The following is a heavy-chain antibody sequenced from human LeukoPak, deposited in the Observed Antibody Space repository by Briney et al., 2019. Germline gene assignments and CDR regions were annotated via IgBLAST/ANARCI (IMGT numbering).Heavy chain of an antibody. CDR1: GDSINSYY. CDR3: ARGRWLPNAFDI. Sequence: SETLSLTCTVSGDSINSYYWNWIRQAPGKGLGWIGYIYYSGRTDYNPSLKSRVPISVDTSKHQFSMKLKSVTAADTAVYFCARGRWLPNAFDIWGQGTMVTVFS. V-gene: IGHV4-59*01. CDR2: IYYSGRT. J-gene: IGHJ3*02. D-gene: IGHD5-24*01.